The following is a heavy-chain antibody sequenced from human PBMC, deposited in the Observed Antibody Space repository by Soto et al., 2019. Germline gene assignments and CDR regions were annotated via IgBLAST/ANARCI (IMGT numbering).Heavy chain of an antibody. Sequence: GGSLRLSCAASGFAFSSYWMSWFRQAPGKGLEWVANIKQDGSEKYYVDSVKGRFTISRDNAKNSLYLQMNSLRAEDTAVYYCARVYSSSWYFDYWGQGTLVTVSS. CDR3: ARVYSSSWYFDY. CDR1: GFAFSSYW. V-gene: IGHV3-7*03. D-gene: IGHD6-13*01. CDR2: IKQDGSEK. J-gene: IGHJ4*02.